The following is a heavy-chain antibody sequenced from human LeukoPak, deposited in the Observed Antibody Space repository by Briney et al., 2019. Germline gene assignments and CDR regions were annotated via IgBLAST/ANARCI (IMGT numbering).Heavy chain of an antibody. J-gene: IGHJ4*02. D-gene: IGHD1-14*01. V-gene: IGHV1-46*01. Sequence: ASVKVSCKASGGTFSSYAISWVRQAPGQGLEWMGMINPSGGSTSYAQKFQGRVTMTRDTSMSTVYMEVSSLRSEDTAVYYCGRNHDSGFDYWGQGTLVTVFS. CDR1: GGTFSSYA. CDR3: GRNHDSGFDY. CDR2: INPSGGST.